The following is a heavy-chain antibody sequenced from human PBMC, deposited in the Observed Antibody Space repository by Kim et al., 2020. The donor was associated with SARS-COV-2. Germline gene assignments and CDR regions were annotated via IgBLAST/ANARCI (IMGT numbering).Heavy chain of an antibody. J-gene: IGHJ4*02. V-gene: IGHV1-58*01. Sequence: TNYAQKFQERVTITRDMSTSTAYMELSSLRSEDTAVYYCAADTGSGAFDYWGQGTLVTVSS. CDR2: T. CDR3: AADTGSGAFDY. D-gene: IGHD3-10*01.